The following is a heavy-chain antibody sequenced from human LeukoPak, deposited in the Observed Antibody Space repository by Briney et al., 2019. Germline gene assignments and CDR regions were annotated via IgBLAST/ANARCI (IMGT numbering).Heavy chain of an antibody. CDR3: ARARIVAAGTGPFDS. D-gene: IGHD6-13*01. J-gene: IGHJ4*02. Sequence: GRSLRLSCAASGFSFSAYTMNWVRQAPGQGLEWIASILSSTSDTFYADSVKGRFTISRDNAENSLYLQMNSLRAEDTAVYYCARARIVAAGTGPFDSWGQGTLVTASS. CDR1: GFSFSAYT. CDR2: ILSSTSDT. V-gene: IGHV3-21*06.